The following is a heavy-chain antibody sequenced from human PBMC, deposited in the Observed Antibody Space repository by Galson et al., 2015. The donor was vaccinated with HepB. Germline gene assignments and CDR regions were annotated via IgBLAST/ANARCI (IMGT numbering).Heavy chain of an antibody. CDR1: GYGFSRYW. CDR3: ARRENYYDY. V-gene: IGHV5-51*03. J-gene: IGHJ4*02. CDR2: IFPGDSET. Sequence: QSGAEVKKPGESLTISCQGSGYGFSRYWIAWVRQTAGRGLEWMGVIFPGDSETRYSPSFQGQVTMSVDNSINTAYLHWSSLKASDSAMYYCARRENYYDYWGQGTLVTVSS.